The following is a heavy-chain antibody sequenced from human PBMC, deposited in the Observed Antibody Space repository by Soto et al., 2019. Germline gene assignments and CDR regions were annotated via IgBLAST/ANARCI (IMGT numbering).Heavy chain of an antibody. Sequence: PSETLSLTCTVSGGSISSSGYYWGWIRQPPGKGLEWIGTIYYSGSTYYNPSLKSRVTISVDTSKNQFSLKLSSVTAADTAVYYCARHAYRSGWADHWGQGTLVTVSS. CDR1: GGSISSSGYY. CDR3: ARHAYRSGWADH. J-gene: IGHJ4*02. D-gene: IGHD6-19*01. V-gene: IGHV4-39*01. CDR2: IYYSGST.